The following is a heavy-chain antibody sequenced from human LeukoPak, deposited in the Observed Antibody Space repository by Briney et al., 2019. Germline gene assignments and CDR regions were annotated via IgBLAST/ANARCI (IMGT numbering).Heavy chain of an antibody. CDR2: IYYSGST. D-gene: IGHD3-10*01. J-gene: IGHJ4*02. CDR3: ARGDEYSGVDY. CDR1: GGSISSGDYY. Sequence: SETLSLTCTVSGGSISSGDYYWSWIRQPPGKGLEWIGYIYYSGSTYYNPSLKSRVTISVDTSKNQFSLKLSSVTAADTAVYYCARGDEYSGVDYWGQGTLVTVSS. V-gene: IGHV4-30-4*02.